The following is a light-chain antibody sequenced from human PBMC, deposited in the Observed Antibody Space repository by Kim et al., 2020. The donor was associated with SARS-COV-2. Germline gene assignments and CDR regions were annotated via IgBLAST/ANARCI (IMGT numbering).Light chain of an antibody. CDR3: QTWGTGIWV. CDR2: LNSDGSH. Sequence: QPVLTQSPSASASLGASVKLTCTLSSGHITYAISWHQQQPEKGPRYLMRLNSDGSHNKGDGIPDRSSGSSSGAERYLTISSLQSEDEADYYCQTWGTGIWVFGGGTKLTVL. J-gene: IGLJ3*02. V-gene: IGLV4-69*01. CDR1: SGHITYA.